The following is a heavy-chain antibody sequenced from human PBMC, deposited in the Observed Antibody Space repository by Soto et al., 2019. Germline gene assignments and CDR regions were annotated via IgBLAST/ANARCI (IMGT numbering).Heavy chain of an antibody. CDR3: ARDPDLIEAAGNYFDY. Sequence: PGGSLRLSCSVSGFTLNTYSMHWVRQAPGKGLEWVAAVSFDGVNKHYRDSVKGRFTISRDIAKNMLYLQMTSLRLEDTALYYCARDPDLIEAAGNYFDYWGQGTLVTVSS. V-gene: IGHV3-30-3*01. CDR1: GFTLNTYS. J-gene: IGHJ4*02. CDR2: VSFDGVNK. D-gene: IGHD6-13*01.